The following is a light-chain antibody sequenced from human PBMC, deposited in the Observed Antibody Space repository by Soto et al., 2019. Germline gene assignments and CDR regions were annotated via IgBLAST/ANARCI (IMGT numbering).Light chain of an antibody. V-gene: IGLV1-44*01. CDR1: SSNIRTNT. J-gene: IGLJ1*01. CDR2: SSN. Sequence: QSVLTQSPSASGTPGQRVTISCSGSSSNIRTNTVNWYQQLPGTAPKLHIYSSNQRPSGVPDRFSGSKSGTSASLAISGLQSEDETDYYCAAWDDSLNGYVFGTGTKVTVL. CDR3: AAWDDSLNGYV.